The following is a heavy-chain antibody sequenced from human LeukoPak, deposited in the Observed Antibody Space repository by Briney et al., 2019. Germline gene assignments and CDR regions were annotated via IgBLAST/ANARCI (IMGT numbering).Heavy chain of an antibody. V-gene: IGHV1-69*13. Sequence: SVKVSCKASGGTFSSYAISWVRQAPGQGLEWMGGIIPIFGTANYAQKFQGRVTITADESTSTAYMELSSLRSEDTAVYYCARVGFGSGYNDYWGQGTLVTVSS. CDR1: GGTFSSYA. J-gene: IGHJ4*02. CDR3: ARVGFGSGYNDY. CDR2: IIPIFGTA. D-gene: IGHD5-12*01.